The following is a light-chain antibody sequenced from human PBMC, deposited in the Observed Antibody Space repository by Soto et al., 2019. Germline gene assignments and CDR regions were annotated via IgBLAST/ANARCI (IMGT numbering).Light chain of an antibody. CDR3: QQSYSTPRT. CDR1: QSISSW. V-gene: IGKV1-5*01. Sequence: DIQMTQSPSTLSASVVDRVTITCLASQSISSWLAWYQQKPGKVPKLLIYDASSLESGVPSRFSGSGSGTEFTLTISSLQPDDFATYYCQQSYSTPRTFGQGTKVDIK. CDR2: DAS. J-gene: IGKJ1*01.